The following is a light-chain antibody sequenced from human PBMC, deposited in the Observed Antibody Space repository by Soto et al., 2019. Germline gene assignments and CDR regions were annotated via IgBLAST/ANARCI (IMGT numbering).Light chain of an antibody. CDR2: GNS. CDR1: SSNIGAGYD. CDR3: QSYDSSLIGWV. V-gene: IGLV1-40*01. Sequence: QSVLTQPPSMPVAPGQRVTISCTGSSSNIGAGYDVHWYQHLPGTAPKLLIFGNSDRPSGVPDRFSGSKSGTSASLAISGLQAKDEADYYCQSYDSSLIGWVFGTGTKVTV. J-gene: IGLJ1*01.